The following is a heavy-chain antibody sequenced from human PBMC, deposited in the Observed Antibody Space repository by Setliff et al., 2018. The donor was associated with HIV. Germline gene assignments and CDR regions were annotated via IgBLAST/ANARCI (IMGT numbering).Heavy chain of an antibody. CDR2: AHYTERT. CDR3: AREGWSDHYYYYMDV. V-gene: IGHV4-59*12. J-gene: IGHJ6*03. Sequence: SETLSLTCTVSGGSISNYYWSWIRQPPGKGLEWIGYAHYTERTNYNPSLKSRVTISVDTSKNQFSLKLNSVTAADTAVYYCAREGWSDHYYYYMDVWDKGTTVTVSS. D-gene: IGHD2-15*01. CDR1: GGSISNYY.